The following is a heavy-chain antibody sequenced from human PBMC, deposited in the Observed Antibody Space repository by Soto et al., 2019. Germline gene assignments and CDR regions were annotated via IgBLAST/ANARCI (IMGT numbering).Heavy chain of an antibody. CDR2: IYWDDDK. D-gene: IGHD1-7*01. CDR1: GFSLSTSGVG. Sequence: FGATLVNPTQTRTLTCTFSGFSLSTSGVGVGWIRQPPGKALEWLALIYWDDDKRYCPSLKSRLTITKDTSKNQVVLTMTNMDPVDTATYFCAHRLTLNSDWNYGRFDYWGQGTLVTVSS. J-gene: IGHJ4*02. CDR3: AHRLTLNSDWNYGRFDY. V-gene: IGHV2-5*02.